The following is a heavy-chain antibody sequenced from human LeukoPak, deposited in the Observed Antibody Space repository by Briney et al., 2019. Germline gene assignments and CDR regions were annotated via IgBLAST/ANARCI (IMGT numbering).Heavy chain of an antibody. Sequence: GGSLRLSCAASGFTFSSYNMNWVRQTPGQGLEWVSSITSGSSHIYYADSVKGRFTISRDNAKNSLYLQMNSLRAEDTAVYYCARDQKVWPSRTYWYFDLWGRGTLVTVSS. CDR1: GFTFSSYN. J-gene: IGHJ2*01. CDR2: ITSGSSHI. V-gene: IGHV3-21*01. CDR3: ARDQKVWPSRTYWYFDL. D-gene: IGHD3-16*01.